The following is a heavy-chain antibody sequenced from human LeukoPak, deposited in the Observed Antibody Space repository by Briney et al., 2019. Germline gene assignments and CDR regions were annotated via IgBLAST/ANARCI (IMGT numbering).Heavy chain of an antibody. CDR2: ISAYNGNT. CDR3: AREVVVPAELDY. J-gene: IGHJ4*02. Sequence: ASVKVSCKASGYTFTSYDINWVRQAPGQGLEWMGWISAYNGNTNYAQKLQGRVTMTTDTSTSTAYMELRSLRSDDTAVYYCAREVVVPAELDYWGQGTLVTVSS. V-gene: IGHV1-18*01. CDR1: GYTFTSYD. D-gene: IGHD2-2*01.